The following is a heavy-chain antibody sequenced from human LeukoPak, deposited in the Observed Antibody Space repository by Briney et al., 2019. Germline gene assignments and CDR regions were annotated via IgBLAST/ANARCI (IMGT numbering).Heavy chain of an antibody. D-gene: IGHD3-10*01. CDR1: GFTVSSNY. CDR3: ARFPYGSGSYYSDGGY. CDR2: IYSGGST. Sequence: PGGSLRLSCAASGFTVSSNYMSWVRQAPGKGLEWVSVIYSGGSTYYADSVKGRFTISRDNSKNTLYLQMNSLRAEDTAVYYCARFPYGSGSYYSDGGYWGQGTLVTVSS. J-gene: IGHJ4*02. V-gene: IGHV3-53*01.